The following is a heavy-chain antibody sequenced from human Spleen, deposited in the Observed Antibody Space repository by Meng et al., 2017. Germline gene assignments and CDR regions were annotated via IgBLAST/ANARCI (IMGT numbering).Heavy chain of an antibody. Sequence: QVHLVQSGAEVTKPGASVKVSCKASGYTFTTHFMHWVRQAPGQGLEWMGIINPYDDTTYYTQKFQGRVTMTRDTCTSTVYMELSSLRSEDTAVYYCARGLSITAPVPSYYDYWGQGTLVTVSS. CDR1: GYTFTTHF. D-gene: IGHD6-6*01. CDR2: INPYDDTT. V-gene: IGHV1-46*03. J-gene: IGHJ4*02. CDR3: ARGLSITAPVPSYYDY.